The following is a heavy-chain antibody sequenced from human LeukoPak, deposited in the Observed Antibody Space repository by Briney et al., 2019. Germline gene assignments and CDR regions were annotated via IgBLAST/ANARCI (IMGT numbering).Heavy chain of an antibody. CDR1: GGSFSGYY. J-gene: IGHJ4*02. D-gene: IGHD3-16*01. Sequence: PSETLSLTCAVYGGSFSGYYWSWIRQPPGKGLEWIGEINHSGSTSYNPSLKSRVTISVDTSKNQFSLKLSSVTAADTAVYYCARRSRYGRYFDYWGQGTLVTVSS. CDR3: ARRSRYGRYFDY. CDR2: INHSGST. V-gene: IGHV4-34*01.